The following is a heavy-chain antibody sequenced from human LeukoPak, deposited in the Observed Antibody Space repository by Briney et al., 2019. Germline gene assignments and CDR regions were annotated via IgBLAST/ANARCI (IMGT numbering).Heavy chain of an antibody. Sequence: PSETLSLTCAVYGGSFSGYYWSWIRQPPGKGLEWIGEINHSGSTNYNPSLKSRVTISVDTSKNQFSLKLSSVTAADTAVYYCARLGGRGPGYYYYYYTDVWGKGTTVTVSS. CDR1: GGSFSGYY. V-gene: IGHV4-34*01. CDR3: ARLGGRGPGYYYYYYTDV. CDR2: INHSGST. J-gene: IGHJ6*03. D-gene: IGHD1-26*01.